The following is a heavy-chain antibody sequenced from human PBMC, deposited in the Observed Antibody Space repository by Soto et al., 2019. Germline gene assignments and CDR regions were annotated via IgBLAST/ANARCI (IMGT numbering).Heavy chain of an antibody. J-gene: IGHJ5*02. D-gene: IGHD2-21*01. CDR2: IYVTGAV. CDR1: GAALNSGNYY. V-gene: IGHV4-31*03. Sequence: SETLSLTCSVSGAALNSGNYYWSWIRQVPGKGLEWIGHIYVTGAVDYNPSLRDRITISQDTSERQFSLNLRLVTAADTAVYYCERLTIATNNYKSFDHWGQGTMVTVS. CDR3: ERLTIATNNYKSFDH.